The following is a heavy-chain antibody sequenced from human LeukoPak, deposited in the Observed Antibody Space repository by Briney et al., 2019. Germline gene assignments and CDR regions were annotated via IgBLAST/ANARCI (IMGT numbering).Heavy chain of an antibody. Sequence: KGGESLKISCKGSGYSFTSYWIGWVRQMPGKGLEWMGVIYPGDSDTRYSPSFQGQVTISADKSISTAYLQWSSLKASDTAMYYCARHRDPYCSGGSCPYYYYYYMDVWGKGTTVTVSS. J-gene: IGHJ6*03. CDR1: GYSFTSYW. CDR2: IYPGDSDT. V-gene: IGHV5-51*01. CDR3: ARHRDPYCSGGSCPYYYYYYMDV. D-gene: IGHD2-15*01.